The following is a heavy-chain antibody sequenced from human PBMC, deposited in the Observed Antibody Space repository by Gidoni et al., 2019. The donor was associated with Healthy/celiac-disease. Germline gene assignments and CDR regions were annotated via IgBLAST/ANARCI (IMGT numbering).Heavy chain of an antibody. CDR2: ISSSSSYI. D-gene: IGHD2-21*01. V-gene: IGHV3-21*01. Sequence: EVQLVESGGGLVKPGGSLRLSCAASGFTFSSYSMNWVRQAPGKGLEWVSSISSSSSYIYYADSVKGLFTISRDNAKNSLYLQMNSLRAEDTAVYYCARDSSAVAYFDYWGQGTLVTVSS. J-gene: IGHJ4*02. CDR3: ARDSSAVAYFDY. CDR1: GFTFSSYS.